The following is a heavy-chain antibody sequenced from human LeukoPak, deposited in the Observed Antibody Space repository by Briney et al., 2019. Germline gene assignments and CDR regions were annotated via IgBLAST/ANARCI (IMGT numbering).Heavy chain of an antibody. CDR1: GGTFSSYA. J-gene: IGHJ4*02. V-gene: IGHV1-69*01. CDR3: AREKDPYYYDSSGYYYGIQFDY. Sequence: SVKVSCKASGGTFSSYAISWVRQAPGQGLEWMGGIIPIFGTANYAQEFQGRVTITADESTSTAYMELSSLRSEDTAVYYCAREKDPYYYDSSGYYYGIQFDYWGQGTLVTVSS. D-gene: IGHD3-22*01. CDR2: IIPIFGTA.